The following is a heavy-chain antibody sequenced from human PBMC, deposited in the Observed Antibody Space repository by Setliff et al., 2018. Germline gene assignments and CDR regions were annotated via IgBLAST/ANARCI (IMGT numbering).Heavy chain of an antibody. D-gene: IGHD5-18*01. Sequence: PSETLSLTCTVSGGSISSYDWSWIRQPPGKGLEWIGYIHNSGVTNYNPSLKSRATISVDTSKNQFSLKLSSVTAADTAVYYCMTPALVNGWRGHWGLGTQVTVSS. CDR1: GGSISSYD. CDR2: IHNSGVT. CDR3: MTPALVNGWRGH. V-gene: IGHV4-59*08. J-gene: IGHJ4*02.